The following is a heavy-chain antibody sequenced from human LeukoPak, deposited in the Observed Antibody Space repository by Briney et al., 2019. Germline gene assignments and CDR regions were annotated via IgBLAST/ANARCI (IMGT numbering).Heavy chain of an antibody. Sequence: PSETLSLTCSVSGGSISNYYWSWIRQPPGKGLEWIGYIYYSGSTNYNPSLKSRVTISVDTSKNQFSLKLTSVTAADTAVYFCARHTFTANDYWGQGTLVTVSS. CDR1: GGSISNYY. V-gene: IGHV4-59*08. J-gene: IGHJ4*02. CDR2: IYYSGST. D-gene: IGHD2/OR15-2a*01. CDR3: ARHTFTANDY.